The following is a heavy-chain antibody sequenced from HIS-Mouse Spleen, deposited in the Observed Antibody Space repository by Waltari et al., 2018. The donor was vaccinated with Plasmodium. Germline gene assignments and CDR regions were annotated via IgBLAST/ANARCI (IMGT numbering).Heavy chain of an antibody. Sequence: QVQLVQSGAEVKKPGASVKVSCKASGYTFTGYYMHWVRQAPGQGLEWMGWINPNSGGTNYAQKFQGRVTVTRDTSIITAYMELGRLRSDDTAVYYCARVLGYKAAAGTFVEYFQHWGQGTLVTVSS. J-gene: IGHJ1*01. V-gene: IGHV1-2*02. D-gene: IGHD6-13*01. CDR2: INPNSGGT. CDR3: ARVLGYKAAAGTFVEYFQH. CDR1: GYTFTGYY.